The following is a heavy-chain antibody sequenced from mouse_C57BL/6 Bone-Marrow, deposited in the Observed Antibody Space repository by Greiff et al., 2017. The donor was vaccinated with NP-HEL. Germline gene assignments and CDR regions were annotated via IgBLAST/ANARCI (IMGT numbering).Heavy chain of an antibody. J-gene: IGHJ3*01. CDR1: GFTFSDYY. CDR3: ARHSSSGPFAY. D-gene: IGHD3-2*02. Sequence: EVQGVESGGGLVQPGGSLKLSCAASGFTFSDYYMYWVRQTPEKRLEWVAYISNGGGSTYYPDTVKGRFTISRDNAKNTLYLQMSRLKSEDTAMYYCARHSSSGPFAYWGQGTLVTVSA. V-gene: IGHV5-12*01. CDR2: ISNGGGST.